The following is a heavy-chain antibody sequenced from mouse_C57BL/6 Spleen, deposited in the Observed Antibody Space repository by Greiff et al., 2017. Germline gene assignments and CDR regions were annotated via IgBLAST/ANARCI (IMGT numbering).Heavy chain of an antibody. J-gene: IGHJ4*01. CDR2: IYPGSGCT. CDR3: ARENLYDYPLAMDY. CDR1: GYTFTSYW. D-gene: IGHD2-4*01. V-gene: IGHV1-55*01. Sequence: VQLQQPGAELVKPGASVKMSCKASGYTFTSYWITWVKQRPGQGLEWIGDIYPGSGCTNYNEKFKSKATLTVDTSSSTAYMQLSSLTSEDSAVYYCARENLYDYPLAMDYWGQGTSVTVSS.